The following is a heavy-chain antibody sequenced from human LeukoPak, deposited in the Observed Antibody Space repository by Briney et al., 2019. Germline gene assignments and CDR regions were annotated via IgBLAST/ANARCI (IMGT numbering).Heavy chain of an antibody. CDR3: TTESGMVRG. CDR2: ISSSGSTI. V-gene: IGHV3-48*03. CDR1: GFTFSGYE. D-gene: IGHD3-10*01. J-gene: IGHJ4*02. Sequence: PGGSLRLSCAASGFTFSGYEMNWVRQAPGKGLEWVSYISSSGSTIYYADSVKGRFTISRDNAKNSLYLQMNSLKTEDTAVYYCTTESGMVRGWGQGTLVTVSS.